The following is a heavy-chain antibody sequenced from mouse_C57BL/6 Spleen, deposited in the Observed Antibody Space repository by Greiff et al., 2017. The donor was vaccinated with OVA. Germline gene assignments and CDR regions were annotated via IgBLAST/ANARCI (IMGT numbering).Heavy chain of an antibody. CDR3: ARYDDYHWYFDV. Sequence: QVQLKQPGAELVKPGASVKLSCKASGYTFTSYWMHWVKQRPGQGLEWIGMIHPNSGSTNYNEKFKSKATLTVDKSSSTAYMQLSSLTSEDSAVYYCARYDDYHWYFDVWGTGTTVTVSS. V-gene: IGHV1-64*01. J-gene: IGHJ1*03. CDR1: GYTFTSYW. CDR2: IHPNSGST. D-gene: IGHD2-3*01.